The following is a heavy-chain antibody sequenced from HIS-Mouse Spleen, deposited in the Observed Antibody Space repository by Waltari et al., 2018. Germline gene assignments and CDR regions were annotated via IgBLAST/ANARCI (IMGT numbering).Heavy chain of an antibody. Sequence: QLQLQESGPGLVKPSETMSLTCTVPGCSLSTRSSYWGWFRQPPGKGLEWIGSISYSGSTYYNPSLKSRVTISVDTSKNQFSLKLSSVTAADTAVYYCAREIPYSSSWYDWYFDLWGRGTLVTVSS. CDR1: GCSLSTRSSY. V-gene: IGHV4-39*07. CDR2: ISYSGST. CDR3: AREIPYSSSWYDWYFDL. J-gene: IGHJ2*01. D-gene: IGHD6-13*01.